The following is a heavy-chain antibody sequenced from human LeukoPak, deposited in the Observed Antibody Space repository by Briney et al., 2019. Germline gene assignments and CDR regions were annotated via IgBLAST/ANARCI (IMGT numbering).Heavy chain of an antibody. J-gene: IGHJ5*02. V-gene: IGHV1-46*01. CDR2: INPSGGTT. D-gene: IGHD3-22*01. Sequence: ASVKDSCKASGYISTDYHIQWVGQAGGQGREWVGIINPSGGTTNQAQKFQGRVTVTRATSTSTVYMELSSLRSEDTAVYYCARGAPRSKSSGYWGLFDPWGQGTLVNVSS. CDR3: ARGAPRSKSSGYWGLFDP. CDR1: GYISTDYH.